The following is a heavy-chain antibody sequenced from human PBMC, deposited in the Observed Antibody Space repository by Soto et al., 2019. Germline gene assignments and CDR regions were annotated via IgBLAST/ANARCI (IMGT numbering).Heavy chain of an antibody. CDR1: GYSFTGHY. CDR3: ARDPSSFLGPVYGMDV. V-gene: IGHV1-2*02. Sequence: QVQHVQSGAEVKKPGDSVKVSCKASGYSFTGHYMHWVRRAPGRSPEWMGWVNLNTGGTDYAQEFQGRVTMTTATSIRTVYLEVTGLKFDDTAIYYCARDPSSFLGPVYGMDVWGQGTAVTVSS. CDR2: VNLNTGGT. J-gene: IGHJ6*02.